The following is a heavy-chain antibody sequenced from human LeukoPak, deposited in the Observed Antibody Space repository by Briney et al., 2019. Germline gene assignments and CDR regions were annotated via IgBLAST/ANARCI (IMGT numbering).Heavy chain of an antibody. Sequence: GGSLRLSSAAPGFTFDDYAMHWVRQAPGKGLEWVSGISWNSGSIGYADSVKGRFTISRDNAKNSLYLQMNSLRAEDTALYYCAKGRDKYQLLSKNWFDPWGQGTLVTVSS. CDR2: ISWNSGSI. V-gene: IGHV3-9*01. J-gene: IGHJ5*02. CDR3: AKGRDKYQLLSKNWFDP. CDR1: GFTFDDYA. D-gene: IGHD2-2*01.